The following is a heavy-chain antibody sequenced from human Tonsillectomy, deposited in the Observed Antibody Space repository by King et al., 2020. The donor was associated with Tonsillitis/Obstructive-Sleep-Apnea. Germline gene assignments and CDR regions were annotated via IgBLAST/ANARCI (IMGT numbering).Heavy chain of an antibody. V-gene: IGHV3-11*05. J-gene: IGHJ2*01. CDR2: ISSSSSYT. CDR3: ARAWGNYYDSSGYLQDWYFDL. CDR1: GFTFSDYS. Sequence: VQLVESGGGLVKPGGSLRLSCAASGFTFSDYSMSWIRQALGKGLEWVSYISSSSSYTNYADSVKGRFTISRDNAKNSLYLQMNSLRAEDTAVYYCARAWGNYYDSSGYLQDWYFDLWGRGTLVTVSS. D-gene: IGHD3-22*01.